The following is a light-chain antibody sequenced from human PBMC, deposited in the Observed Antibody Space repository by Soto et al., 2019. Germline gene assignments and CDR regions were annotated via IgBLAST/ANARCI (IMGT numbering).Light chain of an antibody. J-gene: IGKJ4*01. CDR2: SAS. CDR3: LHHYNYPLT. V-gene: IGKV1-17*01. CDR1: QGIGND. Sequence: DIQMTQFPSSLSASVGDRVTITCRASQGIGNDLGWYQHKPGKAPKRLIFSASTLDSGVPSRFSGGGFGTEFTLTSSSLQPEDFATYYCLHHYNYPLTLGGGTKVEIK.